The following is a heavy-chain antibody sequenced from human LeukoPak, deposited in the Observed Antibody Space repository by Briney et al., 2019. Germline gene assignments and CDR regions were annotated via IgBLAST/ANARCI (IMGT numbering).Heavy chain of an antibody. CDR1: GFTVSSNY. D-gene: IGHD6-19*01. J-gene: IGHJ4*02. CDR3: ARVGVAVAGTVGYFDY. Sequence: GGSLRLSCAASGFTVSSNYVSWVRQAPGKGLECVLVIYSGGSTYYADSVKGRFTISRDNSKNTLYLQMNSLRAEDTAVYYCARVGVAVAGTVGYFDYWGQGSLVTVSS. V-gene: IGHV3-66*01. CDR2: IYSGGST.